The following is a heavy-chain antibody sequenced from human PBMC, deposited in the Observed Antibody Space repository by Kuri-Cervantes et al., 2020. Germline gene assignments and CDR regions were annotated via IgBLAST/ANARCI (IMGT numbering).Heavy chain of an antibody. CDR1: GYTFTSYG. J-gene: IGHJ4*02. D-gene: IGHD6-19*01. Sequence: ASVKVSCKAPGYTFTSYGINWLRQAPGQGLDWMGWINTNTGKPTYAQGFTGRFVFSLDTSVSTAYLQISSLKAEDSAVYYCAGSSAHYPGDDSWGRGTLVTVSS. CDR2: INTNTGKP. V-gene: IGHV7-4-1*02. CDR3: AGSSAHYPGDDS.